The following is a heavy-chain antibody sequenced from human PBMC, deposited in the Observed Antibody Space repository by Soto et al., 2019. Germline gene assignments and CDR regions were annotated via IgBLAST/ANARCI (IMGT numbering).Heavy chain of an antibody. Sequence: SETLSLTCTVSGGSVSSANYYWTWIRQPPGKGLEWIGHIFYSGSTNYNPSLKSRVTISVDTSKKQFSLTLSSVTAADTAVYYCARIRDGYYPFDYWGQGTLVTVSS. V-gene: IGHV4-61*01. CDR1: GGSVSSANYY. D-gene: IGHD1-26*01. CDR2: IFYSGST. J-gene: IGHJ4*02. CDR3: ARIRDGYYPFDY.